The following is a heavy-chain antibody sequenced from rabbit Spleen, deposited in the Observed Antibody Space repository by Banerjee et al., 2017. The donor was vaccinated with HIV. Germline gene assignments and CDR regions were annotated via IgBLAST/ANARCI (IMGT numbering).Heavy chain of an antibody. CDR3: ARYYIFYGMDL. CDR2: IYAGRGGT. V-gene: IGHV1S40*01. Sequence: QSLEESGGDLVKPGASLTLTCTASGFSFSSSHFLWWVRQAPGKGLERIGCIYAGRGGTDYAKWVNGRFTISSDNAQYTVDLQMNSLTAADTATYFCARYYIFYGMDLWGPGTLVTVS. J-gene: IGHJ6*01. CDR1: GFSFSSSHF. D-gene: IGHD4-1*01.